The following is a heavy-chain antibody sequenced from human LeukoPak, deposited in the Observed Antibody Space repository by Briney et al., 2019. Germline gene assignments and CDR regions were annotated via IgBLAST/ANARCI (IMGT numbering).Heavy chain of an antibody. D-gene: IGHD2-2*01. Sequence: GASVKVSCKASGYTFTSYGISWVRQAPGQGLEWMGWISAYNGNTNYAQKLQGRVTMPTDTSTSTAYMELRSLRSDDTAVYYCAKDAQDIVVVPAADGGFSGMDVWGQGTTVTVSS. CDR3: AKDAQDIVVVPAADGGFSGMDV. J-gene: IGHJ6*02. CDR1: GYTFTSYG. V-gene: IGHV1-18*01. CDR2: ISAYNGNT.